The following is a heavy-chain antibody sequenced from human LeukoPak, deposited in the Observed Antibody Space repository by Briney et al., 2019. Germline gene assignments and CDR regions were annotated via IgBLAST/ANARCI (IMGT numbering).Heavy chain of an antibody. V-gene: IGHV3-48*02. CDR1: GFTFSTYS. CDR3: ARTRGWYGDYFDY. D-gene: IGHD6-19*01. J-gene: IGHJ4*02. CDR2: ISSSSTTI. Sequence: GGSLRPSCAASGFTFSTYSMNWVRQAPGKGLEWVSYISSSSTTIYYADSVKGRFTISRDNAKNSLYLQMNSLRDEDTAVYYCARTRGWYGDYFDYWGQGTLVTVSS.